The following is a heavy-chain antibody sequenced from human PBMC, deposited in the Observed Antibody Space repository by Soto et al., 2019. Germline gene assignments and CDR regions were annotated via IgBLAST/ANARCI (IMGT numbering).Heavy chain of an antibody. Sequence: SEPLSLTCTVSGDSTSRSSYFWAWIRQPQGKGLEWIGSIYYSGSTYYNPSLKSRVTISVDTSKNQFSLKVRSVTAADTAIYYCARSTEVSVGAKGYYDNGTDFWRDATTVTV. D-gene: IGHD2-8*02. J-gene: IGHJ6*02. V-gene: IGHV4-39*01. CDR1: GDSTSRSSYF. CDR3: ARSTEVSVGAKGYYDNGTDF. CDR2: IYYSGST.